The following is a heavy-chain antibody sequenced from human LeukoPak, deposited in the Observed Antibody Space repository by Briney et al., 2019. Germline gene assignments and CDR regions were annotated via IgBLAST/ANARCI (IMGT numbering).Heavy chain of an antibody. CDR1: GFTFSSYR. V-gene: IGHV3-48*02. CDR3: ARGDSSGYGPDH. Sequence: PGGSLRLSCAASGFTFSSYRMNWVRQAPGKGLEWVSYISSSSSTIYYADSVKGRFTISRDNAKNSLYLRMNSLRDEDTAVYYCARGDSSGYGPDHWGQGTLVTVSS. CDR2: ISSSSSTI. D-gene: IGHD3-22*01. J-gene: IGHJ5*02.